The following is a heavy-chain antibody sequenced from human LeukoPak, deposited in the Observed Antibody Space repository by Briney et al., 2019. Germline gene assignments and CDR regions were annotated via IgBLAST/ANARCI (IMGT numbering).Heavy chain of an antibody. CDR2: TYYRSKWYN. CDR3: ARGTPSSGWYTFDY. Sequence: SQTLSLTCAISGDSVSSNSAAWNWIRQSPSRGLKWLGRTYYRSKWYNDYAVSVKSRITINPDTSKNQFSLQLNSVTPEDTAVYYCARGTPSSGWYTFDYWGQGTLVTVSS. J-gene: IGHJ4*02. V-gene: IGHV6-1*01. D-gene: IGHD6-19*01. CDR1: GDSVSSNSAA.